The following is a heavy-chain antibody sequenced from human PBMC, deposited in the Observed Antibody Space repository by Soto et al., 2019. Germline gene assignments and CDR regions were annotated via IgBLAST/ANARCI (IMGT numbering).Heavy chain of an antibody. D-gene: IGHD6-6*01. V-gene: IGHV3-7*01. CDR3: ARALVRQLVGYYYYYYYMDV. J-gene: IGHJ6*03. Sequence: PGGSLRLSCAASGFTFSSYWMSWVRQAPGKGLEWVANIKQDGSEKYYVDSVKGRFTISRDNAKNSLYLQMNSLRAEDTAVYYCARALVRQLVGYYYYYYYMDVWGKGTTVTVSS. CDR2: IKQDGSEK. CDR1: GFTFSSYW.